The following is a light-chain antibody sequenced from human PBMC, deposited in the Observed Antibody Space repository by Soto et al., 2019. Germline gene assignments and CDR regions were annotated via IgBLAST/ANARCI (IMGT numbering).Light chain of an antibody. CDR2: GAS. V-gene: IGKV3-15*01. J-gene: IGKJ4*01. CDR3: QQSYSTPL. Sequence: VMTQSTATLSVYPGEIGTLSCRASQSITSNLAWYQQKPGQAPRLLIYGASTRATGIPARFSGSGSGTDFTLTISSLQPEDFATYYCQQSYSTPLFGGGTKVDIK. CDR1: QSITSN.